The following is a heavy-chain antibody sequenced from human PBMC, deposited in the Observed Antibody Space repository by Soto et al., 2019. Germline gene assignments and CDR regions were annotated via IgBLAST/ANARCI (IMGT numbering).Heavy chain of an antibody. CDR1: GGSFSGYY. Sequence: SETLSLTCAVYGGSFSGYYWSWIRQPPGKGLEWIGEINHSGSTNYNPSLKSRVTISVDTSKNQFSLKLSSVTAADTAVYYCARIGLVGREVVIIPGGLVDYYYYGMDVWGQGTTVTVSS. V-gene: IGHV4-34*01. J-gene: IGHJ6*02. CDR2: INHSGST. CDR3: ARIGLVGREVVIIPGGLVDYYYYGMDV. D-gene: IGHD3-3*01.